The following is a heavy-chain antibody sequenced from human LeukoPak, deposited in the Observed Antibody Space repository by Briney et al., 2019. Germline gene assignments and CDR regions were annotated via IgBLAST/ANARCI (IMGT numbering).Heavy chain of an antibody. Sequence: GGSLRLSCAVSGFTFSSYSMNWVRQAPGKGLEWVSSISSSSSYIYYTNSVKGRFTISRDNAKNSLYLQMNSLRAEDTAVYYCAELGITMIGGVWGKGTTVTISS. CDR2: ISSSSSYI. CDR3: AELGITMIGGV. J-gene: IGHJ6*04. CDR1: GFTFSSYS. V-gene: IGHV3-21*01. D-gene: IGHD3-10*02.